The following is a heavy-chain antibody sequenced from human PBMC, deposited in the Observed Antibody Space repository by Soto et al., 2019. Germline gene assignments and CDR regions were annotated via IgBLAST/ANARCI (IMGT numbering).Heavy chain of an antibody. Sequence: GSLRLSCATSGFTFSSYSMNWVRQAPGKGLEWVSSISSSSSYTYYADSVKGRFTISRDNAKNSLYLQMNSLRAEDTAVYYCSSPPNYHDSRAYYGYWGQGTLVTVSS. J-gene: IGHJ4*02. CDR2: ISSSSSYT. CDR3: SSPPNYHDSRAYYGY. D-gene: IGHD3-22*01. V-gene: IGHV3-21*01. CDR1: GFTFSSYS.